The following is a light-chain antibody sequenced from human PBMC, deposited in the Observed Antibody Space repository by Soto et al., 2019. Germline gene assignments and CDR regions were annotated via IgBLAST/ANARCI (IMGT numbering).Light chain of an antibody. CDR1: QFVSSTY. Sequence: EVVLTQSPGTLSLSPGARATLSCRTSQFVSSTYLAWYQQRPGQAPRLLIYGASSRAAGIPDRFSGGGSVTDITLTISGLESEDSAVYYCQQYGMSPFTFGGGTKVEI. CDR3: QQYGMSPFT. V-gene: IGKV3-20*01. J-gene: IGKJ4*01. CDR2: GAS.